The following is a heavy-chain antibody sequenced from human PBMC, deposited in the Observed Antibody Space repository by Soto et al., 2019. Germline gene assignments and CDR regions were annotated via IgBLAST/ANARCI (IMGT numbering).Heavy chain of an antibody. J-gene: IGHJ5*02. CDR1: GFTFSSYG. CDR2: IWYDGSNK. Sequence: QVQLVESGGGVVQPGRSLRLSCAASGFTFSSYGMHWVRQAPGKGLEWVAVIWYDGSNKYYADSVKGRFTISRDNSKNTLYLQMNSLRVEDTAVYYCARDGTTVTYNWFDPWGQGTMVTVSS. V-gene: IGHV3-33*01. CDR3: ARDGTTVTYNWFDP. D-gene: IGHD4-17*01.